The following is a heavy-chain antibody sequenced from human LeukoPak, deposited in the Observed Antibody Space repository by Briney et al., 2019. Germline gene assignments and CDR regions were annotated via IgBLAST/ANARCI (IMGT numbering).Heavy chain of an antibody. Sequence: ASVKVSCKASGYTFTGCYLHWVRQAPGQGLEWMGWINPNSGGTNYAQKFQGRVTMTRDTSISTAYMELGRLRSDDTAVYYCAREYSGYAPGGYWGQGTLVTVSS. CDR2: INPNSGGT. V-gene: IGHV1-2*02. CDR1: GYTFTGCY. J-gene: IGHJ4*02. D-gene: IGHD5-12*01. CDR3: AREYSGYAPGGY.